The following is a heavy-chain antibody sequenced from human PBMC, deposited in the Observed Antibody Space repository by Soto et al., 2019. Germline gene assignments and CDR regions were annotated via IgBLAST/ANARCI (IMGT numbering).Heavy chain of an antibody. Sequence: QVQLVQSGPEVKNPGASLKVSCKASGYTFTNYGITWVRQAPGQGLEWMGWITASNGNANYAREIQGRLTLTRDTSTNTACMEFRSLRSDDTAVYYCARGASCSSTSCYDNFHYGLAGWGQGTTVIVSS. CDR1: GYTFTNYG. J-gene: IGHJ6*02. V-gene: IGHV1-18*01. D-gene: IGHD2-2*01. CDR2: ITASNGNA. CDR3: ARGASCSSTSCYDNFHYGLAG.